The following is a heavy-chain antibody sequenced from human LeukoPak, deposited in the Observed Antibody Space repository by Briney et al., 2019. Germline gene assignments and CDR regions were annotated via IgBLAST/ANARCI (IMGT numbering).Heavy chain of an antibody. V-gene: IGHV3-23*01. CDR3: TTDPNGDYIGAFGP. CDR2: ITGNGGGA. Sequence: GESLRLSCAASGLTFNNYAMTWVRQAPGKGLEWVSSITGNGGGAVYTDSVKGRFTVSMDNSKNTLFLHMNSLRVEDTASYFCTTDPNGDYIGAFGPWGQGTLVTVSS. J-gene: IGHJ5*02. D-gene: IGHD2-21*02. CDR1: GLTFNNYA.